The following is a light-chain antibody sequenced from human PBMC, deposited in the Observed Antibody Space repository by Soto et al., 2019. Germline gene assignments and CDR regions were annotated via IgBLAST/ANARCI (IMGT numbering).Light chain of an antibody. V-gene: IGKV3-11*01. Sequence: EIVLTQSPATLSLSPGERATLSCRASQSVSSYLAWYQQKPGQAPRLLIYDASNRSTGIPARFSGGGSGTDLTRTISSLESEDFSVYYCQQRFNWPRFTFGQGTKLEIK. CDR2: DAS. J-gene: IGKJ2*01. CDR3: QQRFNWPRFT. CDR1: QSVSSY.